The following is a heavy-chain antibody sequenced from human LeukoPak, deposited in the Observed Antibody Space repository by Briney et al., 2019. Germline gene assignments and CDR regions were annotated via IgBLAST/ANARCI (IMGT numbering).Heavy chain of an antibody. CDR2: ITGSGGFT. CDR3: VRSLDY. Sequence: GGSLRLSCTASGFAFGDFGLNWFRQAPGKGLEWVSVITGSGGFTQYADSVKGRFTISRDNSKNTVYLQMNSLRVEDTALYYCVRSLDYWGQGTLVTVSS. CDR1: GFAFGDFG. J-gene: IGHJ4*02. V-gene: IGHV3-23*01.